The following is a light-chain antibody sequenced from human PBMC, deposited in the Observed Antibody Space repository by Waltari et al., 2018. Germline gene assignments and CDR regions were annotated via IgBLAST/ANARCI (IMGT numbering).Light chain of an antibody. CDR1: QSISTS. V-gene: IGKV1-39*01. CDR2: GAS. CDR3: QQSYTTPFT. Sequence: DIQMTQSPPSLSASVGDRVTITCRATQSISTSLNWYQQKPGKAPNLLIYGASSLERGVPSMFSGSGSGTDFTLTISSLHPEDFATYYCQQSYTTPFTFGPGTKVDLK. J-gene: IGKJ3*01.